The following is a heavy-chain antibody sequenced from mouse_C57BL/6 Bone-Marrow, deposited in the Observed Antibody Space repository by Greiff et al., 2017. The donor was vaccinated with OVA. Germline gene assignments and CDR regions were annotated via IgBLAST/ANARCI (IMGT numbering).Heavy chain of an antibody. Sequence: QVQLKQSGAELARPGASVKMSCKASGYTFTSYTMHWVKQRPGQGLEWIGYINPSSGYTKYNQKFKDKATLTADKSSSTAYMQLSSLTSEDSAVYYCARKSNWYFDVWGTGTTVTVSS. CDR3: ARKSNWYFDV. J-gene: IGHJ1*03. CDR2: INPSSGYT. CDR1: GYTFTSYT. D-gene: IGHD6-2*01. V-gene: IGHV1-4*01.